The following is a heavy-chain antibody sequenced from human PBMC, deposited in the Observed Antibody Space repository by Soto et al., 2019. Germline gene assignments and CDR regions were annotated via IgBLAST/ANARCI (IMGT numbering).Heavy chain of an antibody. V-gene: IGHV4-4*02. Sequence: PSETLSLTCAVSGGYISSSNWWSWVRQPPGKGLEWIGEIYHSGSTNYNPSLKSRVTVSVDKSKNQLSLKLSSVTAADTAVYYCARVVGGYYYGMDVWGQGTTVTVSS. J-gene: IGHJ6*02. CDR3: ARVVGGYYYGMDV. D-gene: IGHD2-2*01. CDR2: IYHSGST. CDR1: GGYISSSNW.